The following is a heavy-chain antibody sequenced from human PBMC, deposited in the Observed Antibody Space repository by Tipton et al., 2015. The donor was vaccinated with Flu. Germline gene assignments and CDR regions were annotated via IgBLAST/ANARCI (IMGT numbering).Heavy chain of an antibody. J-gene: IGHJ4*02. D-gene: IGHD3-16*01. CDR2: IGLSGGPI. Sequence: GSLRLSCVASGFTFSSYEMNWVRQAPGKGLEWVSYIGLSGGPIYYADSVRGRFTISRDNAKQSLYLQMSSLSAEDTAPYYCARDASYTTGPDFWGQGTLVTASP. CDR1: GFTFSSYE. CDR3: ARDASYTTGPDF. V-gene: IGHV3-48*03.